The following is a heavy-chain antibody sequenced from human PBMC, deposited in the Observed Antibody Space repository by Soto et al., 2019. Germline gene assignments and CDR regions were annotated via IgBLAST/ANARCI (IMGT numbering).Heavy chain of an antibody. CDR1: GFTFSSYG. D-gene: IGHD5-12*01. CDR2: ISYDGSNK. Sequence: GGSLRLSCAASGFTFSSYGMHWVRQAPGKGLEWVAVISYDGSNKYYADSVKGRFTISRDNSKNTLYLQMNSLRAEDTAVYYCAKIVATVDYYYYGMDVWGQGTTVTVSS. V-gene: IGHV3-30*18. CDR3: AKIVATVDYYYYGMDV. J-gene: IGHJ6*02.